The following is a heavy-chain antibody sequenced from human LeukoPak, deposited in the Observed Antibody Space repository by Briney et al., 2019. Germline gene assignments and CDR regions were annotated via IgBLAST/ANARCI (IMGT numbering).Heavy chain of an antibody. CDR2: INEDGSEK. CDR3: AKRLTPSGSAPFDN. Sequence: GGSLRLSCAASGFTFGSYWMSWVRQAPGKGLEWVANINEDGSEKYHVDSVKGRFTISRDNSKNTLYLQMNSLRAEDTALYYCAKRLTPSGSAPFDNWGQGTLVTVSS. V-gene: IGHV3-7*05. J-gene: IGHJ4*02. D-gene: IGHD3-10*01. CDR1: GFTFGSYW.